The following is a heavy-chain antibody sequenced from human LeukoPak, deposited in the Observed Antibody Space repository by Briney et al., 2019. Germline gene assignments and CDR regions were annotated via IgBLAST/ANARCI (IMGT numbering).Heavy chain of an antibody. Sequence: VESLKISCKGSGYNFTSYWIGWVRQMPGKGLEWMGIIYPGDSDTRYSPSFQGQVTISADKSISTAYLQWSSLKASDTAMYYCARHVTMVRGPDYYYGMDVWGQGTTVTVSS. CDR1: GYNFTSYW. V-gene: IGHV5-51*01. CDR2: IYPGDSDT. CDR3: ARHVTMVRGPDYYYGMDV. J-gene: IGHJ6*02. D-gene: IGHD3-10*01.